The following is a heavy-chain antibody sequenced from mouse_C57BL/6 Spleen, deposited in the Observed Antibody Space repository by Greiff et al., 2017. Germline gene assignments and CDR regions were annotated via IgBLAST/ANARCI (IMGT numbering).Heavy chain of an antibody. CDR2: INPSTGGT. CDR3: ARGRFYYGSSYGYFDY. D-gene: IGHD1-1*01. V-gene: IGHV1-42*01. CDR1: GYSFTGYY. J-gene: IGHJ2*01. Sequence: VQLQQSGPELVKPGASVKISCKASGYSFTGYYMNWVKQSPEKSLEWIGEINPSTGGTTYNQKFKAKATLTVDKSSSTAYMQVKSLTSEDSAVYYCARGRFYYGSSYGYFDYWGQGTTLTVSS.